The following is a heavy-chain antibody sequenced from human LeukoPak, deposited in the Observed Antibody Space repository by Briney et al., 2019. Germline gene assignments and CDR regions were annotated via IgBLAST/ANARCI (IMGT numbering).Heavy chain of an antibody. Sequence: GGSLRLSCAASGFTVSSNYMSWVRQAPGKGLEWVSGIYSGGSTYYADSVKGRFTISRDNSKNTLYLQMNSLRAEDTAVYYCARERGPWDDYVRTTEEERGMDVWGQGTTVTVSS. CDR1: GFTVSSNY. J-gene: IGHJ6*02. V-gene: IGHV3-53*01. CDR3: ARERGPWDDYVRTTEEERGMDV. CDR2: IYSGGST. D-gene: IGHD4-17*01.